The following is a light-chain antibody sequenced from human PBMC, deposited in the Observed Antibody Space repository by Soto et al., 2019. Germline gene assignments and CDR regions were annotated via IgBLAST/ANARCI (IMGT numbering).Light chain of an antibody. V-gene: IGKV3-15*01. Sequence: EIVMTQSPATLSVSPGERATLSCRASQSVSTNLAWYQQKPGQAPRLLIYAASTRATGIPTRFSGSGSGTELTLTISSLQSEDFAVYYCQQYNSWPPGGTFGQGTKAEIK. CDR1: QSVSTN. CDR2: AAS. CDR3: QQYNSWPPGGT. J-gene: IGKJ1*01.